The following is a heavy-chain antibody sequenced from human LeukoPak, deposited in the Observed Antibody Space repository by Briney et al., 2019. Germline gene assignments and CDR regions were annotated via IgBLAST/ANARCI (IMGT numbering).Heavy chain of an antibody. Sequence: ASVKVSCKASGYTFTSYGISWVRQAPGQGLEWMGWISAYNGNTNYAQKFQGRVTMTTDTSTSTAYMDLRSLRFDDTAVYYCARDSVRIPRAGYCSGGTCYPYYWGQGTLVTVSS. J-gene: IGHJ4*02. D-gene: IGHD2-15*01. CDR3: ARDSVRIPRAGYCSGGTCYPYY. CDR1: GYTFTSYG. V-gene: IGHV1-18*01. CDR2: ISAYNGNT.